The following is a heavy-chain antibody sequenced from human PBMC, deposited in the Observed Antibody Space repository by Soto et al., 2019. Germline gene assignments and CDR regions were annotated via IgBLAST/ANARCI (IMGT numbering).Heavy chain of an antibody. CDR3: ARDNSGYCSSTSCNRGGQNRLDA. J-gene: IGHJ5*02. CDR1: GGSIISYY. D-gene: IGHD2-2*01. V-gene: IGHV4-59*01. CDR2: IYYSGST. Sequence: SETLSLTCTVSGGSIISYYWSWIRQPPWKGLEWIGYIYYSGSTNYNPSLKSRVTISVDTSKNQFSLKLSSVTAADTAVYYCARDNSGYCSSTSCNRGGQNRLDACGQVILGTVS.